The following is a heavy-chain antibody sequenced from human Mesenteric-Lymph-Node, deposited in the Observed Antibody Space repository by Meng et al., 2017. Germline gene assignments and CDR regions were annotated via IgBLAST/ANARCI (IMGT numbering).Heavy chain of an antibody. Sequence: QVQLVESGGGVVQPGWSLRLSCSASGFTFRSYGMHWVRQAPGKGLGWVAVIWSDGSNRYYADSVKGRFAISRDISKNTLILQMNSLRAEDTAVYYCARGYYGGNSDFDYWGQGTLVTVSS. D-gene: IGHD4-23*01. CDR1: GFTFRSYG. CDR3: ARGYYGGNSDFDY. CDR2: IWSDGSNR. V-gene: IGHV3-33*01. J-gene: IGHJ4*02.